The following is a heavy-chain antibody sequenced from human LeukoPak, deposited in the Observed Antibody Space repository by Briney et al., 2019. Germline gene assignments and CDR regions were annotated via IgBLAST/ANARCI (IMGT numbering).Heavy chain of an antibody. CDR3: AKDKAYDFWSGHMRVVIDY. CDR2: ISGSGGST. V-gene: IGHV3-23*01. Sequence: GGSLRLSCAASGFTFSSYAMSWVRQAPGKGLEWVSAISGSGGSTYYADSVKGRFTISRDNSKNTLYLQMNSLRAEDTAVYYCAKDKAYDFWSGHMRVVIDYWGQGTLVTVSS. D-gene: IGHD3-3*01. J-gene: IGHJ4*02. CDR1: GFTFSSYA.